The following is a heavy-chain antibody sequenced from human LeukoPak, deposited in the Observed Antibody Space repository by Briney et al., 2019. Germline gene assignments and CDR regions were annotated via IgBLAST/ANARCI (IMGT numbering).Heavy chain of an antibody. D-gene: IGHD3-10*01. CDR1: GYSISSGYY. Sequence: SETLSLTCTVSGYSISSGYYWGWIRQPPGKGLEWIGSIYHSGSTYYNPSLKSRVTISVDTSKNQFSLKLSSVTAADTAIYYCARDAKYYFGSRTYFFYEYWGQGTLLTVSS. J-gene: IGHJ4*02. CDR3: ARDAKYYFGSRTYFFYEY. CDR2: IYHSGST. V-gene: IGHV4-38-2*02.